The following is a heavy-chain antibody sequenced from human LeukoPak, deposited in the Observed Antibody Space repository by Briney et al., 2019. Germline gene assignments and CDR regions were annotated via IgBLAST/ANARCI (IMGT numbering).Heavy chain of an antibody. J-gene: IGHJ4*02. D-gene: IGHD4-17*01. V-gene: IGHV3-30*04. CDR3: ATDYGDYEPIDY. Sequence: WGSLRLSCTASGVTLSNYAMHWVRRPPGRGLEWVAVISFDGTNKYYGDSVEGRFSVSRDNSKNILYLQMNSLRPDDTAIYYCATDYGDYEPIDYWGQGTLVTVSS. CDR2: ISFDGTNK. CDR1: GVTLSNYA.